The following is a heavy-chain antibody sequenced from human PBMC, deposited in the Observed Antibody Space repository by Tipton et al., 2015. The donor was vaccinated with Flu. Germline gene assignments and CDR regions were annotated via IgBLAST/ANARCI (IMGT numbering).Heavy chain of an antibody. CDR2: IKQDGSVK. V-gene: IGHV3-7*03. D-gene: IGHD2-21*01. Sequence: SLRLSCAASGFTFNNYWMSWVRQAPGKGLEWVANIKQDGSVKYYVDSVKGRFTISRDNAKNSLYLQMSSLRAEDTAVYYCVRQIGGGDCYWGQGTLVTVSS. CDR1: GFTFNNYW. CDR3: VRQIGGGDCY. J-gene: IGHJ4*02.